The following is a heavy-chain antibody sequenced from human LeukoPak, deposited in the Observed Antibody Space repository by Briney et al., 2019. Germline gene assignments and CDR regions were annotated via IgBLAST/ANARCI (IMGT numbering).Heavy chain of an antibody. V-gene: IGHV3-48*02. D-gene: IGHD5-12*01. CDR1: GFSFSTYD. J-gene: IGHJ5*02. CDR3: ARDLYRGHVS. Sequence: GGSLGLSCAASGFSFSTYDMNWVRQAPGKGLEWVSYISSGSTTTYYADSVKGRFTISRDNAKNSLYLQMNSLGDDDTAIYYCARDLYRGHVSWGQGTLVTVSS. CDR2: ISSGSTTT.